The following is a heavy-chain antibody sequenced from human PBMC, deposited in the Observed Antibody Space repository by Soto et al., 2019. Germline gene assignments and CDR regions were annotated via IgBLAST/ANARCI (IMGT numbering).Heavy chain of an antibody. J-gene: IGHJ4*02. V-gene: IGHV1-3*05. Sequence: QVQLVQSGAEEKKPGASVKVSCKASGYTFTGYAMHWVRQAPGQRLEWMGWINAGNGNTKYSQKFHVRVTITRDTSASAAYVARRSLSSEDTAVYYCARAVAVPADFDYWGQGTLVTVSS. D-gene: IGHD6-19*01. CDR2: INAGNGNT. CDR1: GYTFTGYA. CDR3: ARAVAVPADFDY.